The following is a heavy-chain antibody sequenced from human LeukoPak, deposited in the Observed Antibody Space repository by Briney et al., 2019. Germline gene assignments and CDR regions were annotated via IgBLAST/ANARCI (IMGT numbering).Heavy chain of an antibody. V-gene: IGHV3-30*18. CDR3: AKAEPPGIAAAGHFDY. D-gene: IGHD6-13*01. CDR1: GFTFSSYG. CDR2: ISYDGSNK. Sequence: GRSLRLSCAASGFTFSSYGMHWVRQAPGKGLEWVAVISYDGSNKYYADSVKGRFTISRDNSKNTLYLQMNSLRAEDTSVYYCAKAEPPGIAAAGHFDYWGQGTLVTVSS. J-gene: IGHJ4*02.